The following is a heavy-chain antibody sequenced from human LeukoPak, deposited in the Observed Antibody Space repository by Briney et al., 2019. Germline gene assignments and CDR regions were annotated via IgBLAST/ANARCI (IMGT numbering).Heavy chain of an antibody. V-gene: IGHV4-39*07. CDR2: IYYGGST. D-gene: IGHD3-22*01. Sequence: SETLSLTCTVSGGSISSSSYYWGWIRQPPGKGLEWIGSIYYGGSTYYNPSLKSRVTISVDTSKNQFSLKLSSVTAADTAVYYCARSASGGDYYDSSGYDDAFDIWGQGTMVTVSS. J-gene: IGHJ3*02. CDR3: ARSASGGDYYDSSGYDDAFDI. CDR1: GGSISSSSYY.